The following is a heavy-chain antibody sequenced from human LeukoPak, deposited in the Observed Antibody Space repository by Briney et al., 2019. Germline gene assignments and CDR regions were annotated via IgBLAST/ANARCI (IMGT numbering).Heavy chain of an antibody. CDR1: GFTFSSYA. D-gene: IGHD3-16*02. CDR2: ISGSGGST. Sequence: PGGSLRLSCAASGFTFSSYAMSWVRQAPGKGLEWVSAISGSGGSTYYADSVKGRFTISRDNSKNTLYLQMNSLRAEDTAVYYCAKDPVYDYVWGSYRPYWGQGTLVTVSS. V-gene: IGHV3-23*01. J-gene: IGHJ4*02. CDR3: AKDPVYDYVWGSYRPY.